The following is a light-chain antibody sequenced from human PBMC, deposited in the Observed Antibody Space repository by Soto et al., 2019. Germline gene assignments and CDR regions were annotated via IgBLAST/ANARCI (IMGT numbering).Light chain of an antibody. CDR1: QSISSY. CDR2: AAS. Sequence: DIQMTQSPSSLSASVGDRVTITCRASQSISSYLNWYQQKPGKAPKLLIYAASSLQSGVPSRFSGSGSGTDFTLTIRSLQPEDFATYYCQQSDSTPQTFGQCTKVEIK. CDR3: QQSDSTPQT. V-gene: IGKV1-39*01. J-gene: IGKJ1*01.